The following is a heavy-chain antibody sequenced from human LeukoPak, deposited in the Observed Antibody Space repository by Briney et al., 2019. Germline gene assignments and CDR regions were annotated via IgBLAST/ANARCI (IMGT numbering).Heavy chain of an antibody. CDR2: IYYSGST. V-gene: IGHV4-30-4*01. CDR1: GGSISSGDYY. J-gene: IGHJ2*01. D-gene: IGHD2-15*01. CDR3: ASSSGGTLFYFDL. Sequence: SQTLSLTCTVSGGSISSGDYYWSWIRQPPGKGLEWIGYIYYSGSTYYNPSLKSRVTISVDTSKNQFSLKLSSVTAADTAVYCCASSSGGTLFYFDLWGRGTLVTVSS.